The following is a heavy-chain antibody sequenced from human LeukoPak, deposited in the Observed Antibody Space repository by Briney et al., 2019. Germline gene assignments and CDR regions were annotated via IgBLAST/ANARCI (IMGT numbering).Heavy chain of an antibody. D-gene: IGHD6-13*01. V-gene: IGHV1-69*16. CDR3: ARDMVAAALDY. Sequence: GASVKVSCKASGGTFSSYTISWVRQAPGQGLEWMGRIIPILGIANYAQKFQGRVTITTDESTSTAYMELSSLRSEDTAVYYCARDMVAAALDYWGQGTLVTVSS. J-gene: IGHJ4*02. CDR1: GGTFSSYT. CDR2: IIPILGIA.